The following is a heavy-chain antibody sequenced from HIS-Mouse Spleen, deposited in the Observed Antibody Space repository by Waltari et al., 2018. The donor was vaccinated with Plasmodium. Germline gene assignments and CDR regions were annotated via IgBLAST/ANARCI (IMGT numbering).Heavy chain of an antibody. CDR1: GGPISSSSYY. D-gene: IGHD1-1*01. J-gene: IGHJ4*02. CDR3: ARVGFAFATGTTFDY. Sequence: QLQLQESGPGLVKPSETLSLTCTVSGGPISSSSYYWGWIRQPPGTGLEWIGSIYYSGSTYYNPSLKSRVTISVDTSKNQFSLKLSSVTAADTAVYYCARVGFAFATGTTFDYWGQGTLVTVSS. CDR2: IYYSGST. V-gene: IGHV4-39*07.